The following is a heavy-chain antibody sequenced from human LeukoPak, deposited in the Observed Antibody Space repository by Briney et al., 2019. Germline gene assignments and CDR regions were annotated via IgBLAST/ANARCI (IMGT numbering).Heavy chain of an antibody. J-gene: IGHJ4*02. CDR1: GGSFSGYY. D-gene: IGHD3-10*01. CDR3: ARGGLTMVRGVISFDY. Sequence: SETLSLNCAVYGGSFSGYYWSWIRQPPGKGLEWIGEINHSGSTNYNPSLKSRVTISVDTSKNQFSLKLSSVTAADTAVYYCARGGLTMVRGVISFDYWGQGTLVTVSS. V-gene: IGHV4-34*01. CDR2: INHSGST.